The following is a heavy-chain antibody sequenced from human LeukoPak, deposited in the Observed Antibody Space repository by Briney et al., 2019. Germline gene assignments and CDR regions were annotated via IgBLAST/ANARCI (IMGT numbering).Heavy chain of an antibody. J-gene: IGHJ4*02. CDR1: GFTFSSYG. CDR3: AKGRIEYSSSSEDFDY. CDR2: ISYDGSNK. D-gene: IGHD6-6*01. Sequence: SGGSLRLSCAASGFTFSSYGMHWVRQAPGKGLEWVAVISYDGSNKYYADSVKGRFTISRDNSKNTLYLQMNSLRAEDTAVYYCAKGRIEYSSSSEDFDYWGQGTLVTVSS. V-gene: IGHV3-30*18.